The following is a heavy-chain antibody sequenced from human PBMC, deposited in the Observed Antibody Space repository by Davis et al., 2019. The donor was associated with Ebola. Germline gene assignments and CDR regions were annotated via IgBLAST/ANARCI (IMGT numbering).Heavy chain of an antibody. D-gene: IGHD3-16*02. CDR1: GFTFSSYG. V-gene: IGHV3-33*08. CDR3: ARDDDYIWGSYRSGGFDY. J-gene: IGHJ4*02. Sequence: GGSLRLSCAASGFTFSSYGMHWVRQAPGKGLEWVAVIWYDGSTKYYADSVKGRFTISRDNSKNTLYLQMNSLRAEDTAVYYCARDDDYIWGSYRSGGFDYWGQGTLVTVSS. CDR2: IWYDGSTK.